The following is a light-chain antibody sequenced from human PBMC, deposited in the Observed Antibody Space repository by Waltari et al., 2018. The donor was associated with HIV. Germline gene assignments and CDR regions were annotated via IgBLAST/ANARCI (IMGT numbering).Light chain of an antibody. V-gene: IGLV1-44*01. CDR2: SNN. J-gene: IGLJ2*01. CDR1: SSHIGRKT. CDR3: AAWDDSLSGLVV. Sequence: QSVLPQPPSASGTPGQRVTIPCSGRSSHIGRKTVNWYQQLPGTAPRLLIYSNNQRPSGVPDRFSGSKSGTSASLAISGLQSEDEADYYCAAWDDSLSGLVVFGGGTKLTVL.